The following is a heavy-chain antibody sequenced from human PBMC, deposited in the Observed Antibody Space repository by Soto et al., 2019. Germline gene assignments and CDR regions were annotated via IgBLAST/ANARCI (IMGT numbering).Heavy chain of an antibody. CDR2: ISRNSGSI. CDR1: GFTFDDYA. CDR3: AKDRGLVLSFSLDY. Sequence: EVQLVESGGGLVQPGRSLRLSCAASGFTFDDYAMHWVRQAPGKGLEWVSGISRNSGSIGFADAVKGRFTISRDNAKNSLYLQINSLGAEDTAFYYCAKDRGLVLSFSLDYWGQGTLVTVSP. J-gene: IGHJ4*02. D-gene: IGHD6-19*01. V-gene: IGHV3-9*01.